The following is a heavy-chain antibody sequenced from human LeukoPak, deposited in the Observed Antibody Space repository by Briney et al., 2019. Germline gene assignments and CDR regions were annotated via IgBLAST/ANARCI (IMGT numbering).Heavy chain of an antibody. CDR3: ARDLSPKRQGATST. Sequence: SETLSLTCAVYGGSFSGYYWSWIRQPPGKGLEWIGEINHSGSTNYNPSLKSRVTISVDTSKNQFSLKLSSVTAADTAVYYCARDLSPKRQGATSTWGQGTLVTVSS. CDR1: GGSFSGYY. D-gene: IGHD1-26*01. CDR2: INHSGST. V-gene: IGHV4-34*01. J-gene: IGHJ4*02.